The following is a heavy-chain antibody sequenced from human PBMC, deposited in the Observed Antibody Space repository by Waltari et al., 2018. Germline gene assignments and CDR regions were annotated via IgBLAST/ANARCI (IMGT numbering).Heavy chain of an antibody. D-gene: IGHD1-26*01. Sequence: QVQLEQSGAEVKKPGSSVKVSCQASGGPFRRSSFTWMRQAPGQGIDWMGGIVLMFGKPTYAQKFQGRVWITADESSSTVYMELSSLRSDDTAIYYCARGLGGSYSLQNPFDFWGQGTMVTVSS. CDR2: IVLMFGKP. CDR1: GGPFRRSS. J-gene: IGHJ3*01. CDR3: ARGLGGSYSLQNPFDF. V-gene: IGHV1-69*01.